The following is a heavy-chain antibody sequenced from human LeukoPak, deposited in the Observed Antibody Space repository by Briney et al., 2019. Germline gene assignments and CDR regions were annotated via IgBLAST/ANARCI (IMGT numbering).Heavy chain of an antibody. CDR3: AKDRYCSSTSCGLFDP. D-gene: IGHD2-2*01. CDR2: IRYDGSNK. Sequence: GGSLRLSCAASGFTFSNYAMHWVRQAPGKGLEWLAFIRYDGSNKYYADSVKGRFTISRDKSKNTLHLQMNSLRADDTAVYYCAKDRYCSSTSCGLFDPWGQGTLVTVSS. J-gene: IGHJ5*02. V-gene: IGHV3-30*02. CDR1: GFTFSNYA.